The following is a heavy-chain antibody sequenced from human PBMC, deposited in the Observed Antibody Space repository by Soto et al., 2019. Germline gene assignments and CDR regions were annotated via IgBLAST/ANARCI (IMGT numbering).Heavy chain of an antibody. D-gene: IGHD6-19*01. CDR3: ATIPPSRGWYFDY. CDR2: IKQDGSEK. CDR1: GFTFSSYW. V-gene: IGHV3-7*02. J-gene: IGHJ4*02. Sequence: EVQLVESGGGLVQPGGSLRLSCAASGFTFSSYWMSWVRQAPGKGLEWVANIKQDGSEKYYVDSVKGRFTISRDNAKNSLYLQMNSLRAEDTAVYYCATIPPSRGWYFDYWGQGTLVTVSS.